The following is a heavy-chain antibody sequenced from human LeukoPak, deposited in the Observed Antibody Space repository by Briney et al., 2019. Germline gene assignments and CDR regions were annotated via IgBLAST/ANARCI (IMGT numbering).Heavy chain of an antibody. CDR1: GGSISSGSYY. V-gene: IGHV4-61*02. J-gene: IGHJ6*02. CDR2: IYTSGST. CDR3: ASAYSGSPHGYGMDV. D-gene: IGHD1-26*01. Sequence: PSETLSLTCTVSGGSISSGSYYWSWIRQPAGKGLEWIGRIYTSGSTNYNPSLKSRVTISVDTSKNQFSLKLTSVTAADTAVYYCASAYSGSPHGYGMDVWGQGTTVTVSS.